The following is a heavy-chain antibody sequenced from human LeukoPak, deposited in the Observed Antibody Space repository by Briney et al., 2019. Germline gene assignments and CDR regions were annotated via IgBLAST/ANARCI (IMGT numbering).Heavy chain of an antibody. D-gene: IGHD5-18*01. V-gene: IGHV3-48*03. Sequence: GGSLRLSCAASGFTFSSYEMNWVRQAPGKGLEWVSYISSSGSTIYYADSVKGRFTISRDNAKNSLYLQMNSLRAEDTAVYYCARGGYSYGWAPFDYWGQGTLVTVSS. CDR2: ISSSGSTI. CDR3: ARGGYSYGWAPFDY. CDR1: GFTFSSYE. J-gene: IGHJ4*02.